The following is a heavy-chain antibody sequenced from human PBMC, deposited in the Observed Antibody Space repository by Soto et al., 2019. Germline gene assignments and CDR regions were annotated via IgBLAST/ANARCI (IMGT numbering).Heavy chain of an antibody. D-gene: IGHD2-15*01. CDR1: GLTFRNFA. Sequence: EAQLSESGGGLIQPGGSLSLSCRASGLTFRNFAMNWVRQAPGQGLEWVSGTSGSGGSTSYGDSVKGRFIISRDNSKSTLYVQMNSLRVEDTAVYSCACLYCSGGSCEADAFDVWCPGTRVTVSS. V-gene: IGHV3-23*01. CDR2: TSGSGGST. J-gene: IGHJ3*01. CDR3: ACLYCSGGSCEADAFDV.